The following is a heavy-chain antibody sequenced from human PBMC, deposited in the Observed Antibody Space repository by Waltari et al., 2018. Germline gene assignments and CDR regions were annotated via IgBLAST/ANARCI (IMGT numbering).Heavy chain of an antibody. CDR2: VDPRNGNT. CDR1: GYTFTSLH. Sequence: RLLQSGAEVKKSGASVKVSCQASGYTFTSLHVNWVRQAAGQGLEWMGGVDPRNGNTGYADKFQGRVTMTSDTSMSTAYMELRGLRSDDTAVYYCVRGYAHDRDGAFDIWGQGTVVTVSS. V-gene: IGHV1-8*01. CDR3: VRGYAHDRDGAFDI. J-gene: IGHJ3*02.